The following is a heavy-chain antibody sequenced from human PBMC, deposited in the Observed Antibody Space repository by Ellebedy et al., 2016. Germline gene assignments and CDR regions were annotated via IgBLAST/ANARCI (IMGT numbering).Heavy chain of an antibody. D-gene: IGHD3-10*01. Sequence: ASVKVSCKASGYTFTSYAMHWVRQAPGQRLEWMGRINAGNGDTKYSQKFQGRVTITRDTSATTAYMELSSLRSEDTAVYYCAREGSDYYGSGSYLYWGQGTLVTVSS. CDR2: INAGNGDT. CDR1: GYTFTSYA. CDR3: AREGSDYYGSGSYLY. J-gene: IGHJ4*02. V-gene: IGHV1-3*01.